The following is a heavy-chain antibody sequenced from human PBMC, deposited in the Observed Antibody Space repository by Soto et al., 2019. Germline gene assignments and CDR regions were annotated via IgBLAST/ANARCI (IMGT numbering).Heavy chain of an antibody. V-gene: IGHV1-3*01. J-gene: IGHJ6*03. CDR2: INAGNGNT. CDR1: GYTFTSHA. Sequence: GASVKVSCKASGYTFTSHAMHWVRQAPGQRLEWMGWINAGNGNTKYSQKFQGRVTITRDTSASTAYMELSSLRSEDTAVYYCARAGSSSGYYYYMDVWGKGTTVTVSS. D-gene: IGHD6-6*01. CDR3: ARAGSSSGYYYYMDV.